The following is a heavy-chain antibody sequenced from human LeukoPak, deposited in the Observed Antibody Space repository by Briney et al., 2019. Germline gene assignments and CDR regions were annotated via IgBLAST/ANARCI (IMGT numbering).Heavy chain of an antibody. CDR1: GGSISSGGYS. Sequence: SETLSLTCAVSGGSISSGGYSWSWIRQPPGKGLEWIGYIYHSGSTYYNLSLKSRVTISVDRSKNQFSLKLSSVTAADTAVYYCARGGGAWFDPWGQGTLVTVSS. J-gene: IGHJ5*02. V-gene: IGHV4-30-2*01. CDR2: IYHSGST. D-gene: IGHD3-10*01. CDR3: ARGGGAWFDP.